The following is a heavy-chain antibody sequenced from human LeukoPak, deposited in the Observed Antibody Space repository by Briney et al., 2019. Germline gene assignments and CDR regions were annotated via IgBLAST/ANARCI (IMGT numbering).Heavy chain of an antibody. CDR1: GGSISSGGYS. D-gene: IGHD3-3*02. Sequence: TLSLTCAVSGGSISSGGYSWSWIRQPPGKGLEWIGYIYHSGSTYYNPSLKSRVSISVDRSKNQFSLKLSSVTAAGTAVYYCARGQFWSGYSIWGQGTLVTVSS. CDR2: IYHSGST. V-gene: IGHV4-30-2*01. J-gene: IGHJ4*02. CDR3: ARGQFWSGYSI.